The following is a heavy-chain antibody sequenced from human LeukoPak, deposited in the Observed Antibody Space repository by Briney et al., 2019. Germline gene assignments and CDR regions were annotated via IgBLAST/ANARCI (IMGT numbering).Heavy chain of an antibody. D-gene: IGHD6-19*01. Sequence: SETLSLTCTVSGGSISSGGYYWSWIRQHPGTGLEWIGYIYYSGSTYYNPSLKSRVTISVDTSKNQFSLKLSSVTAADTAVYYCARGRSIAVNSAGGEYYFDYWGQGTLVTVSS. J-gene: IGHJ4*02. CDR3: ARGRSIAVNSAGGEYYFDY. CDR1: GGSISSGGYY. CDR2: IYYSGST. V-gene: IGHV4-31*03.